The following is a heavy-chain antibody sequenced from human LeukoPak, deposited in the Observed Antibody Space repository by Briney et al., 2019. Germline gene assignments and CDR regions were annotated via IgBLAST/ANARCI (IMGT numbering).Heavy chain of an antibody. J-gene: IGHJ5*02. V-gene: IGHV4-59*01. CDR3: ARGPLGAPAGNWFDP. D-gene: IGHD1-26*01. CDR2: IYYSGST. Sequence: SEALSLTYTVSAGSISSYYWSWIRQPPGKGLEWIGYIYYSGSTNYNPSLKSRVTISVDTSKNQFSLKLSSVTAADTAVYYCARGPLGAPAGNWFDPWGQGTLVTVSS. CDR1: AGSISSYY.